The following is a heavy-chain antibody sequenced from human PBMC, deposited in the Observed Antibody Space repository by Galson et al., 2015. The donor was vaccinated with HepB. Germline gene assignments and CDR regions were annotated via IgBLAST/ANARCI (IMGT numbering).Heavy chain of an antibody. CDR3: ARGDPGIYSWVGYYQNMDV. J-gene: IGHJ6*02. D-gene: IGHD1-26*01. Sequence: LRLSCAASGFTFKEHGMHWVRQAPGKGLEWVSATSYDGTSEYYPESVRGRFTISRDNFKNTLFLQMNSLRDEDTAVYYCARGDPGIYSWVGYYQNMDVWGQGTTVTVSS. CDR2: TSYDGTSE. CDR1: GFTFKEHG. V-gene: IGHV3-30-3*01.